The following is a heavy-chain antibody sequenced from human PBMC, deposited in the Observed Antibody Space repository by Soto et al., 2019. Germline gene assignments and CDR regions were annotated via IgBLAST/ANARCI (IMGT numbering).Heavy chain of an antibody. Sequence: ASVKVSCKASGYTFTGYYMHWVRQAPGQGLEWMGWINPNSGGTSYAQKFQGRVTMTRDTSISTAYMELSRLRSDDTAVYYCARYGLLSGIYYYYYGMDVWGQGTTVTVSS. J-gene: IGHJ6*02. D-gene: IGHD3-3*01. CDR2: INPNSGGT. V-gene: IGHV1-2*02. CDR1: GYTFTGYY. CDR3: ARYGLLSGIYYYYYGMDV.